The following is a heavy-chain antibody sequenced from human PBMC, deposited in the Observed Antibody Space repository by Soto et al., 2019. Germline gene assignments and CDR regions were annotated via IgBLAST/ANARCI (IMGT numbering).Heavy chain of an antibody. CDR3: ARLKPPGGHSSGWFDS. CDR1: GGSIISTRYY. J-gene: IGHJ5*01. CDR2: LYYSGNV. V-gene: IGHV4-39*01. Sequence: SETLSLTCTVSGGSIISTRYYWDWIRQPPGKGLEWIATLYYSGNVYYNPSLKSRVTVSVDTSKNQFFLKLSSVTAADTAVYFCARLKPPGGHSSGWFDSWGQGIPVTVSS. D-gene: IGHD3-22*01.